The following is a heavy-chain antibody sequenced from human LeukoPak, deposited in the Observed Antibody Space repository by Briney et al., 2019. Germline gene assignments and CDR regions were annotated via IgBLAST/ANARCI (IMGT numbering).Heavy chain of an antibody. J-gene: IGHJ4*02. V-gene: IGHV3-9*03. CDR3: AKDTKSVVVPAAGFDY. D-gene: IGHD2-2*01. CDR1: GFTFDDYA. CDR2: ISWNSGSI. Sequence: GGSLRRSCAASGFTFDDYAMHWVRQAPGKGLEWVSGISWNSGSIGYADSVKGRFTISRDNAKNSLYLQMNSLRAEDMALYYCAKDTKSVVVPAAGFDYWGQGTLVTVSS.